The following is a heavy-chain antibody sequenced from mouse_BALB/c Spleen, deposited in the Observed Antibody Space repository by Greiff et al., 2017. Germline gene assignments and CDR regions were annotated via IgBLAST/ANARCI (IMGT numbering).Heavy chain of an antibody. CDR3: ARSGGAMDY. CDR2: ISSGSSTI. J-gene: IGHJ4*01. D-gene: IGHD3-1*01. CDR1: GFTFSSFG. V-gene: IGHV5-17*02. Sequence: EVQRVESGGGLVQPGGSRKLSCAASGFTFSSFGMHWVRQAPEKGLEWVAYISSGSSTIYYADTVKGRFTISRDNPKNTLFLQMTSLWSEDTAMYYCARSGGAMDYWGQGTSVTVSS.